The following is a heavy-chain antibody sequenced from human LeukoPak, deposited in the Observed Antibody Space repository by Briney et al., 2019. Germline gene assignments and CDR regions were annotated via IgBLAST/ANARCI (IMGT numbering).Heavy chain of an antibody. CDR3: ARGPPFVDTAMLDY. D-gene: IGHD5-18*01. CDR1: GYTFTSYG. V-gene: IGHV1-18*01. Sequence: GASVKVSCKASGYTFTSYGISWVRQAPGQGLEWMGRISAYNGNTNYAQKLQGRVTMTTDTSTSTAYMELRSLRSDDTAVYYCARGPPFVDTAMLDYWGQGTLVTVSS. J-gene: IGHJ4*02. CDR2: ISAYNGNT.